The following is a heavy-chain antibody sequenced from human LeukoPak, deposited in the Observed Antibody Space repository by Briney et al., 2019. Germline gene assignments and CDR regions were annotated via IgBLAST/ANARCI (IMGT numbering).Heavy chain of an antibody. CDR3: AELGITMIGGV. CDR1: GFIFSSYW. D-gene: IGHD3-10*02. J-gene: IGHJ6*04. V-gene: IGHV3-7*01. Sequence: PGGSVTLSCAASGFIFSSYWMSWLRQAPGKGLEWVANIKQDGSEKYYVDSVKGRFTISRDNAKNSLYLQMNRLRAEDTAVYYCAELGITMIGGVWGKGTTVTTSS. CDR2: IKQDGSEK.